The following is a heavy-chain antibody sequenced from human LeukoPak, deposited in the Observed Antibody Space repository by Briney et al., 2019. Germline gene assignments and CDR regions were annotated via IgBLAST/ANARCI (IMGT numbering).Heavy chain of an antibody. CDR3: ARGRMVTGTTIFHYYYYMDV. CDR1: GGSFSGYY. V-gene: IGHV4-59*10. CDR2: ISGSGTI. Sequence: PSETLSLTCAVYGGSFSGYYWSWIRQPAGKGLEWIGRISGSGTITYNPALQSRLSISIDTSKNQFSLKLSSVTAADTAVYYCARGRMVTGTTIFHYYYYMDVWGKGTTVTVSS. D-gene: IGHD1-7*01. J-gene: IGHJ6*03.